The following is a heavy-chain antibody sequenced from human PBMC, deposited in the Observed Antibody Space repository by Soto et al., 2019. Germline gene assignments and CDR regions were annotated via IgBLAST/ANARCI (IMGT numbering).Heavy chain of an antibody. V-gene: IGHV4-34*01. CDR3: ARGIWSASHPDYYYYYYMDV. CDR2: INHSGST. Sequence: QVQLQQWGAGLLKPSETLSLTCAVYGGSFSGYYWSWIRQPPGKGLEWIGEINHSGSTNYNPSLKCRVTISVDTSKNQFSLKLSSVTAADTAVYYCARGIWSASHPDYYYYYYMDVWGKGTTVTVSS. D-gene: IGHD3-3*01. CDR1: GGSFSGYY. J-gene: IGHJ6*03.